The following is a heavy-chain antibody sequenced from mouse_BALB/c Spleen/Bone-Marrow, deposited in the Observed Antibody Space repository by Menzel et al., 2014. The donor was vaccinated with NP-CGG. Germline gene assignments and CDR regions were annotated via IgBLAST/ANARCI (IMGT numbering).Heavy chain of an antibody. J-gene: IGHJ2*01. D-gene: IGHD4-1*01. Sequence: VQPQQSGSVLVRPGASVKLSCKASGYTFXSSWMHWAKQRPGQGLEWIGEIHPNSGNTNYNEKFKGKATLTADTSSSTAYVDLSSLTSEDSAVYYCARSGFDYWGQGTTLTVSS. V-gene: IGHV1S130*01. CDR2: IHPNSGNT. CDR1: GYTFXSSW. CDR3: ARSGFDY.